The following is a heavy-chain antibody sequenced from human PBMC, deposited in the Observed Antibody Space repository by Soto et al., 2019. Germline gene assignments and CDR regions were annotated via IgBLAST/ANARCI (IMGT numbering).Heavy chain of an antibody. CDR2: INGDGRTT. D-gene: IGHD4-17*01. CDR3: AISAYGEYWFDP. J-gene: IGHJ5*02. CDR1: GFTFSGYW. Sequence: EVQLVESGGGVVPPGGSLRLYCAASGFTFSGYWMHWVRQAPGKGLMWVSRINGDGRTTNYADSVKGRFTIYGENAKNTSYLQFNSLGAEANAVYFCAISAYGEYWFDPWGQGPLVTVSS. V-gene: IGHV3-74*01.